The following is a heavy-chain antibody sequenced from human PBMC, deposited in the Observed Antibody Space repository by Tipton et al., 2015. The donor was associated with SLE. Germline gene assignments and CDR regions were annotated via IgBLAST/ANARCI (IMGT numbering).Heavy chain of an antibody. J-gene: IGHJ4*02. CDR2: IFYSGTT. CDR1: GGSISSNSYH. CDR3: ARLYGSSLDF. Sequence: TLSLTCTVSGGSISSNSYHWAWVRQPPGKGLEWIGTIFYSGTTYYNPSLKSRLSMSVDTSKNQFSLRVNSVTAADTAVYFCARLYGSSLDFWGQGTLVTVSS. V-gene: IGHV4-39*07. D-gene: IGHD6-13*01.